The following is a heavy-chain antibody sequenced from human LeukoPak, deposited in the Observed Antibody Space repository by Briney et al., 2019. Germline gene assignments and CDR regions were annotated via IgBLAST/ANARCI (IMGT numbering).Heavy chain of an antibody. CDR2: INPSGGST. J-gene: IGHJ5*02. D-gene: IGHD3-3*01. CDR1: GYTFTSYY. CDR3: ARVTIFGVVYGWFDP. V-gene: IGHV1-46*01. Sequence: GASVKVSCKASGYTFTSYYMRWVRQAPGQGLEWMGIINPSGGSTSYAQKFQGRVTMTRDTSTSAVYMELSSLRSEDTAVYYCARVTIFGVVYGWFDPWGQGTLVTVSS.